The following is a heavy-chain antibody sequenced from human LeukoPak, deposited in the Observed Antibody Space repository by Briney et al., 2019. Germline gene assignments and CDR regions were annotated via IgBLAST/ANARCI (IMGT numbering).Heavy chain of an antibody. CDR2: IGTAGDT. CDR1: GFTFSSYD. J-gene: IGHJ6*03. D-gene: IGHD1-1*01. Sequence: GGSLRLSCAASGFTFSSYDMHWVRQATGKGLEWVSAIGTAGDTYYPGSVKGRFTISRENAKNSLYLQMNSLRAGDTAVYYCARAVQNRDYYYMDVWGKGTTVTVSS. CDR3: ARAVQNRDYYYMDV. V-gene: IGHV3-13*01.